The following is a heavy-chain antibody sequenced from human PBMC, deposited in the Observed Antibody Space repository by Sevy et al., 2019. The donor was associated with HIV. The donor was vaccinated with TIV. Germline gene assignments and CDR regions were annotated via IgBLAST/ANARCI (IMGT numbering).Heavy chain of an antibody. J-gene: IGHJ4*02. CDR3: ARDSVAAAAGTGRGRD. Sequence: ASVKVSCKASGYTFTSYGISWVRQAPGQGLEWMGWISAYNGNTNYAQKLQGRVTMTTDTSTSTAYMELRSLRSDDTAVYHCARDSVAAAAGTGRGRDWGQGTLVTVSS. D-gene: IGHD6-13*01. V-gene: IGHV1-18*04. CDR2: ISAYNGNT. CDR1: GYTFTSYG.